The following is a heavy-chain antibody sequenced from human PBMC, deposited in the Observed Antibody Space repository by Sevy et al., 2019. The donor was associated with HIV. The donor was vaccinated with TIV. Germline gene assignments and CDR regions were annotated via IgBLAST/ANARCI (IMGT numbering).Heavy chain of an antibody. V-gene: IGHV4-39*01. CDR3: ARLFGSSGYYGLVPSFTDY. CDR1: SGPISSSSYY. J-gene: IGHJ4*02. Sequence: KQSQTLSLTCTVSSGPISSSSYYWGWIRQPPGKGLEWIGIIYYSGSTYYNPSLKSRVTISVDTSKNQFSLKLSSVTAADTAVYYCARLFGSSGYYGLVPSFTDYWGQGTLVTVSS. CDR2: IYYSGST. D-gene: IGHD3-22*01.